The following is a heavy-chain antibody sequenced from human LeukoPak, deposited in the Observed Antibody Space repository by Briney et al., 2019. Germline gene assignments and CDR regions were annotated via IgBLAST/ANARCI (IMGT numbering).Heavy chain of an antibody. D-gene: IGHD3-22*01. CDR3: ARNRPNYYGSNGHYYRRDGDH. CDR1: GFTFSIYA. Sequence: PGGSLRLSCEASGFTFSIYAMRWVRQTPGKGLQWVSSITSRDGTTYYADSVKGRFTISRDNSENTLYLRMSSLRAEDTAIYYCARNRPNYYGSNGHYYRRDGDHWGQGTLVTVSS. V-gene: IGHV3-23*01. J-gene: IGHJ5*02. CDR2: ITSRDGTT.